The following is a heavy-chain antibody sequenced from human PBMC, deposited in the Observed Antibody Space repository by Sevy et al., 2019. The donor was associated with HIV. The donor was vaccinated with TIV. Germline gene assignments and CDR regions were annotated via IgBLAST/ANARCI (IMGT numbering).Heavy chain of an antibody. CDR2: IKSRGDGGAI. CDR1: GFTVNDAW. V-gene: IGHV3-15*05. CDR3: TKEWSGIHSN. D-gene: IGHD3-3*01. Sequence: GGSLRLSCTASGFTVNDAWMNWVRQAPGKGLEWVGLIKSRGDGGAIDYAAPVKGRFTISRDDSKNTLYLQMNSLIIGDTAVYYCTKEWSGIHSNWGRGTLVTVSS. J-gene: IGHJ4*02.